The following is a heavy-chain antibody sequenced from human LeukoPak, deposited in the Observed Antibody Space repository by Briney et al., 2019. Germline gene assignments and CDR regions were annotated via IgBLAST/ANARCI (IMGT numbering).Heavy chain of an antibody. J-gene: IGHJ4*02. CDR3: AKVCSGWSPFDY. V-gene: IGHV3-23*01. CDR2: ISSSGGST. D-gene: IGHD6-19*01. CDR1: GFTFSSYA. Sequence: PGGSLRLSCAASGFTFSSYAMSWVRQAPGKGLEWVSVISSSGGSTYYADSVKGRFTISRDNSKNTLYLQMNSLRAEDTAGYYCAKVCSGWSPFDYWGQGTLVTVSS.